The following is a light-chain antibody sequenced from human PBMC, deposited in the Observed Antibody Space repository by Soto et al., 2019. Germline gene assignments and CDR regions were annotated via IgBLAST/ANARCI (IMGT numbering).Light chain of an antibody. CDR3: QQLRMYPST. Sequence: DIQMTQSPSSLSASVGDRVTISCRASQSISTYLNWYQQKPGKAPKLLMHAASSLDRGVPSRFSGSGSGTDFTLTISSLQPEDFATYYCQQLRMYPSTFGGGTKVDI. CDR1: QSISTY. CDR2: AAS. V-gene: IGKV1-39*01. J-gene: IGKJ4*01.